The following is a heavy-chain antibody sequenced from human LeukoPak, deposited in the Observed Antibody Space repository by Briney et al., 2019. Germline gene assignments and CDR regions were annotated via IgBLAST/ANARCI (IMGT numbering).Heavy chain of an antibody. D-gene: IGHD3-22*01. CDR1: GFTFSSYA. CDR3: AKLGSSGFYTYYFDS. J-gene: IGHJ4*02. Sequence: PGGSLRLSCAASGFTFSSYAMTWARQAPGKGLEWVSTISGSGASTYYADSVRGRFTISRDNSKNTLYLQMNSLRAEDTAVYYCAKLGSSGFYTYYFDSWGQGTLVSVSS. V-gene: IGHV3-23*01. CDR2: ISGSGAST.